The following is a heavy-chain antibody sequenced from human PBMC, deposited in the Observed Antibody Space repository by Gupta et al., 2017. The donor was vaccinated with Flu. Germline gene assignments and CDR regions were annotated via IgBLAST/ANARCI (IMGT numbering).Heavy chain of an antibody. CDR3: ARQPAVAGTLGVDY. J-gene: IGHJ4*02. V-gene: IGHV4-34*01. D-gene: IGHD6-19*01. CDR2: INHSGST. CDR1: GGSFSGYY. Sequence: QVQLQQWGAGLLKPSETLSLTCAVYGGSFSGYYWSWIRQPPGKGLEWIGEINHSGSTNYNPSLKSRVTISVDTSKNQFSLKLSSVTAADTAVYYCARQPAVAGTLGVDYWGQGTLVTVSS.